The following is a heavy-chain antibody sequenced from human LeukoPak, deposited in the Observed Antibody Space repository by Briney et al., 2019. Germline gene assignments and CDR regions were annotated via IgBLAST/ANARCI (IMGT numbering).Heavy chain of an antibody. CDR2: VGNDEKTI. CDR1: GFTFTGHS. V-gene: IGHV3-30*04. CDR3: ATLLLVCEACHNDY. Sequence: PGGSLRLSCVASGFTFTGHSVHWVRQAPGKGLEWVAVVGNDEKTIFYADSLKGRFTISRDNSKNTLYLQMNSLRAEDTAVYYCATLLLVCEACHNDYWGQGTLVTVSS. J-gene: IGHJ4*02. D-gene: IGHD3-10*01.